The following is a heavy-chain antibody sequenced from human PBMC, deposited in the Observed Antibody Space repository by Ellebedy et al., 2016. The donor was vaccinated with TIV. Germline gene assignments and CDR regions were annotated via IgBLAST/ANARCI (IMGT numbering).Heavy chain of an antibody. J-gene: IGHJ4*02. V-gene: IGHV3-23*01. CDR3: AKDRSPGYRYYFDY. CDR1: GFTFSSYA. D-gene: IGHD1-1*01. Sequence: PGGSLRLSCAASGFTFSSYAMSWVRQAPGKGLEWVSAISGSGGSTYYADSVKGRLTIARDTSKNTLYLQMNSLRAEDTAVYYCAKDRSPGYRYYFDYWGQGTLVTVSS. CDR2: ISGSGGST.